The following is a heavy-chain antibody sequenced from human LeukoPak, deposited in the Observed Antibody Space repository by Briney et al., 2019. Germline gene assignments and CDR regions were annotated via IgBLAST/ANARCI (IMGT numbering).Heavy chain of an antibody. J-gene: IGHJ4*02. D-gene: IGHD1-26*01. Sequence: GASVKVSCKASGYTFTGYYMHWVRQAPGQGLEWMGWINPNSGGTNYAQKFQGRVTMTRDTSISTAYMELSSLRSEDTAVYYCARDTSLVGATGGYFDYWGQGTLVTVSS. V-gene: IGHV1-2*02. CDR2: INPNSGGT. CDR1: GYTFTGYY. CDR3: ARDTSLVGATGGYFDY.